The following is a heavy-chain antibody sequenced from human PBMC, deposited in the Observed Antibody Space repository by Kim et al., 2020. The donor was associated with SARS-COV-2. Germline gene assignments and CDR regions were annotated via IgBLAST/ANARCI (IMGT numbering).Heavy chain of an antibody. Sequence: GGSLRLSCTASGLNFDNSAMNWVRQTPGKGLYFVSVISFSCRHKYYSYPVKGRFTISRDNSSSTLYLEMNSLRVEDTALYYCSRGNYYESMTLSDYYNGMAVWGQGTSVTGSS. CDR1: GLNFDNSA. CDR3: SRGNYYESMTLSDYYNGMAV. J-gene: IGHJ6*02. V-gene: IGHV3-30*03. D-gene: IGHD3-22*01. CDR2: ISFSCRHK.